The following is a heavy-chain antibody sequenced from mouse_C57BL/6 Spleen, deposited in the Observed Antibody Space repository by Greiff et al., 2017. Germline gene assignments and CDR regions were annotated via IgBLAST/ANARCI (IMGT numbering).Heavy chain of an antibody. V-gene: IGHV10-1*01. CDR1: GFSFNTYA. Sequence: EVQRVESGGGLVQPKGSLKLSCAASGFSFNTYAINWVRQAPGKGLEWVARIRSKSNNYATYYADSVKDRFTISRDDSESMLYLQMNNLKTEDTAMYYCVRHKATVGFDYWGQGTTLTVSS. D-gene: IGHD1-1*01. J-gene: IGHJ2*01. CDR3: VRHKATVGFDY. CDR2: IRSKSNNYAT.